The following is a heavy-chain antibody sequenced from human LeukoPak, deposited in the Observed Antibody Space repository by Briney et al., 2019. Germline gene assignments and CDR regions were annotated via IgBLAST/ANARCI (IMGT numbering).Heavy chain of an antibody. CDR3: ARDAGGTWFDP. J-gene: IGHJ5*02. CDR1: GGSISTYS. CDR2: IKNNGGN. Sequence: SETLSLTCTVSGGSISTYSWNWIRQSPGQGLEWIGYIKNNGGNYNNPSLMGRVTISLDTSKNQFSLRLTSVTAADTAVYYCARDAGGTWFDPWGQGTLVTVSS. V-gene: IGHV4-59*01.